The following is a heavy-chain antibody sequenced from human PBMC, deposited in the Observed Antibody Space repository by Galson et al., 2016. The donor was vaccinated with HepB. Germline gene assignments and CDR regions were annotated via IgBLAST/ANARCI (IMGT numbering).Heavy chain of an antibody. CDR2: ISASRTSI. D-gene: IGHD1-26*01. CDR1: GFTFSTYS. Sequence: SLRLSYAASGFTFSTYSFNWVRQAPGKGLEWVASISASRTSILYADSVKGRFTISRDNAMNSLYLQMNSLRAEDTAMYYCAREGGARVGVVREDFDHWCQGTLVTVSS. CDR3: AREGGARVGVVREDFDH. V-gene: IGHV3-21*01. J-gene: IGHJ4*02.